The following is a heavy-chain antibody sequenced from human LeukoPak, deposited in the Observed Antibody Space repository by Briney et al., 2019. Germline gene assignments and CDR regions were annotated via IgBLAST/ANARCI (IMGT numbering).Heavy chain of an antibody. D-gene: IGHD1-26*01. CDR1: GFTFSSYS. CDR2: IRDSGSST. Sequence: GGSLILSCAASGFTFSSYSMNWVRQAPGKGLEWVSAIRDSGSSTHYADSVKGRFTTSRDNSKNTLFLQMNSLRAEDTAIYYCAKYGPQDSGSSHFDYWGQGALVTVSS. J-gene: IGHJ4*02. CDR3: AKYGPQDSGSSHFDY. V-gene: IGHV3-23*01.